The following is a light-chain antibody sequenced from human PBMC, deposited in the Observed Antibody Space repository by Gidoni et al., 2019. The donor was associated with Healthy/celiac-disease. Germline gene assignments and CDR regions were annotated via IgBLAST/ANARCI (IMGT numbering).Light chain of an antibody. CDR3: QQRSNWPPLT. CDR2: DAS. J-gene: IGKJ4*01. Sequence: EIVLPQPPATLSLSPGERATLSCRASQSISSYLAWYQQKPGQAPRLLIYDASDRATGIPARFSGSGSGTDFALTISSRGPEDFAVYYCQQRSNWPPLTFGGGTKVEIK. CDR1: QSISSY. V-gene: IGKV3-11*01.